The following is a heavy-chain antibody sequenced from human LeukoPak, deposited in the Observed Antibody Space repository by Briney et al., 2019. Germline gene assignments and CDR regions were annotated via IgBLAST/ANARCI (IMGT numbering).Heavy chain of an antibody. CDR2: IYYSGST. CDR3: ARDHGEMATITSDAFDI. V-gene: IGHV4-59*01. CDR1: GGPISSYY. Sequence: SETLSLTCTVSGGPISSYYWSWIRQPPGKGLEWIGYIYYSGSTNYNPSLKSRVTISVDTSKNQFSLKLSSVTAADTAVYYCARDHGEMATITSDAFDIWGQGTMVTVSS. J-gene: IGHJ3*02. D-gene: IGHD5-24*01.